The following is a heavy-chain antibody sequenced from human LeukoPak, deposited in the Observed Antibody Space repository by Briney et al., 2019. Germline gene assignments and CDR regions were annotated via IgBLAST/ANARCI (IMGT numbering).Heavy chain of an antibody. V-gene: IGHV1-18*01. CDR2: ISAYNGNT. CDR1: GYTFTNYG. J-gene: IGHJ3*02. D-gene: IGHD3-3*01. Sequence: GASVKVTCKASGYTFTNYGINWVRQAPGQGLEWMGWISAYNGNTNYAQKLQGRVTMTTDTSTSTAYMELRSLRSDDTAVYYCAGAVGMSGFDIWGQGTVVTVSS. CDR3: AGAVGMSGFDI.